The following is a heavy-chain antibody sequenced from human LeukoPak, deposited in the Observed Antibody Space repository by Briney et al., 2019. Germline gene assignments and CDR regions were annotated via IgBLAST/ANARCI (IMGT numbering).Heavy chain of an antibody. CDR1: GGSISSGGYY. V-gene: IGHV4-31*03. CDR2: IYYSGST. J-gene: IGHJ5*02. Sequence: SQTLSLTCTVSGGSISSGGYYWSWIRQHPGKGLEWIGYIYYSGSTYYNPSLKSRVTISVDTSKNQFPLKLSSVTTADTAVYYCARAYDYSNWFDPWGQGTLVTVSS. CDR3: ARAYDYSNWFDP. D-gene: IGHD4-11*01.